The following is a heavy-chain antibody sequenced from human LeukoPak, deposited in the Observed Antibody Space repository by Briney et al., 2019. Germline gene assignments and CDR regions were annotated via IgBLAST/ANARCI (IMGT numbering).Heavy chain of an antibody. CDR2: ISSSGSTI. CDR3: ASSYYYDSSGWLSFDY. D-gene: IGHD3-22*01. V-gene: IGHV3-48*04. CDR1: GFTFSSYG. J-gene: IGHJ4*02. Sequence: GGSLRLSCAASGFTFSSYGMHWVRQAPGKGLEWVSYISSSGSTIYYADSVKGRFTISRDNAKNSLYLQMNSLRAEDTAVYYCASSYYYDSSGWLSFDYWGQGTLVTVSS.